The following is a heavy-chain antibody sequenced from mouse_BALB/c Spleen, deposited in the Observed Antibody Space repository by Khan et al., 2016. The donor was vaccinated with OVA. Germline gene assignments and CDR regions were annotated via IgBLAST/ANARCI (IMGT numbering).Heavy chain of an antibody. CDR3: VREAYRYDEYYFDY. Sequence: EVQLVESGGDLVKPGGSLKLSCAVSGFTFSSYVMSWVRQTPEKRLVWVASISSGGTPAYPDSLKGRFTISRDNARNIMYLQLSSLRSEDTAIYYCVREAYRYDEYYFDYWGQGTTLTVSS. CDR1: GFTFSSYV. J-gene: IGHJ2*01. D-gene: IGHD2-14*01. CDR2: ISSGGTP. V-gene: IGHV5-6-5*01.